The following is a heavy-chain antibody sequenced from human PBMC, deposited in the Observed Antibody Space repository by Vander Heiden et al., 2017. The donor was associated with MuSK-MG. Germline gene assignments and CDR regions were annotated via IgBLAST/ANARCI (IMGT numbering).Heavy chain of an antibody. V-gene: IGHV4-39*01. J-gene: IGHJ4*02. CDR2: IYYSGGT. D-gene: IGHD4-4*01. Sequence: QLQLQESGPGLVKPWETLPLTCTVSGGSFSTGSYYWDWIRQPPGKGLEWIGSIYYSGGTYYNPSLKSRVAISVDTSKNQFSLKLSSVTAADSAVYYCVRHLTSYSHFDYWGQGTLVTVSS. CDR3: VRHLTSYSHFDY. CDR1: GGSFSTGSYY.